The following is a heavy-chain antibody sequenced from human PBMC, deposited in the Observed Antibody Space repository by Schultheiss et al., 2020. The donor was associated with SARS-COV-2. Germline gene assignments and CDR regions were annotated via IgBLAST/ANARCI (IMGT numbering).Heavy chain of an antibody. CDR1: GGSISSGGYY. J-gene: IGHJ4*02. Sequence: SETLSLTCTVSGGSISSGGYYWSWIRQHPGKGLEWIGYIYYSGSTYYNPSLKSLVTISVDTSKNQFSLKLSSVTAADTAVYYCARAALYSGSSYFDYWGQGTLVTVSS. CDR2: IYYSGST. V-gene: IGHV4-31*01. CDR3: ARAALYSGSSYFDY. D-gene: IGHD6-13*01.